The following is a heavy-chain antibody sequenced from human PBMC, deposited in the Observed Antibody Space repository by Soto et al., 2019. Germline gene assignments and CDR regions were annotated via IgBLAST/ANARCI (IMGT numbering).Heavy chain of an antibody. Sequence: AAGPTLVNPTQTLTLIGTFSGFSLSTSGMCVTSIRQPPGKALEWLALIDWDDDKYYSTSLKTRLTISKDTSKNQVVLTMTNMDPVDTATYYCPRTLYDYGDYFYYGMDVWGQGIPVTVSS. CDR2: IDWDDDK. V-gene: IGHV2-70*01. CDR1: GFSLSTSGMC. D-gene: IGHD4-17*01. J-gene: IGHJ6*02. CDR3: PRTLYDYGDYFYYGMDV.